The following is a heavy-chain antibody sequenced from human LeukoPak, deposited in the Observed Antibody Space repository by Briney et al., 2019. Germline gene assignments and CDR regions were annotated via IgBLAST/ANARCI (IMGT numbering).Heavy chain of an antibody. J-gene: IGHJ3*02. Sequence: PGGSLRLSCAASGFTFSDYYMSWIRQAPGKGLEWVSYISSDGTTFYYADSVKGPFTISTDNPKNSLYLQMNGLRADDTAVYYCARRVGTSQLRAFDIWGHGTMVTVS. CDR1: GFTFSDYY. D-gene: IGHD1-26*01. CDR3: ARRVGTSQLRAFDI. CDR2: ISSDGTTF. V-gene: IGHV3-11*01.